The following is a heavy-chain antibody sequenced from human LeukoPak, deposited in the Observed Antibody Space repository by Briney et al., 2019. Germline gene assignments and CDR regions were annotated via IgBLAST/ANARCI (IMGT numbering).Heavy chain of an antibody. CDR3: ASLPRYCSGGTCRDTFDI. Sequence: SETLSLTCTVPGGSISSSSYYWGWIRQPPGKGLEWIGSIYYSGSTYYNPTLKSRVTISVDTSKSQFSLKLSSVTAADTAMYYCASLPRYCSGGTCRDTFDIWGQGRMVTVSS. CDR1: GGSISSSSYY. V-gene: IGHV4-39*01. J-gene: IGHJ3*02. D-gene: IGHD2-15*01. CDR2: IYYSGST.